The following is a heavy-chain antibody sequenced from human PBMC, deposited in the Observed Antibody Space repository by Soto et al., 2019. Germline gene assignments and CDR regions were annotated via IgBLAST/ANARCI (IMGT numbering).Heavy chain of an antibody. J-gene: IGHJ6*02. CDR2: ISVSGGST. CDR3: AKDYSAARLSYYYGMDV. D-gene: IGHD6-6*01. V-gene: IGHV3-23*01. CDR1: GFTFSSYA. Sequence: GGSLRLACAASGFTFSSYAMSWVRQAPGKGLEWVSAISVSGGSTYYADSVKGRFTISRDNSKNTLYLQMNSLRAEDTAVYYCAKDYSAARLSYYYGMDVWGQGTTVTVSS.